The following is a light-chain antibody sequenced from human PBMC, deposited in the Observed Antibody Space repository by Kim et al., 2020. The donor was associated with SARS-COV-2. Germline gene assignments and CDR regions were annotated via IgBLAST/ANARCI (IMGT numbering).Light chain of an antibody. CDR1: ESVRSH. Sequence: ETVMTQSPATLSVSPGEKATLSCRASESVRSHLAWYQHKAGQAPRLLIYEASTRASGIPARFSGSGSGTDFTLTISSLQSEDFAVYYCQQYDRWPPDTFGQGTKLEI. CDR3: QQYDRWPPDT. V-gene: IGKV3-15*01. J-gene: IGKJ2*01. CDR2: EAS.